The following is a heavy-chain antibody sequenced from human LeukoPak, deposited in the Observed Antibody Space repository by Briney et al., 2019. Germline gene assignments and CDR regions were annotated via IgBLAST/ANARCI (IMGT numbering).Heavy chain of an antibody. CDR1: GGSISSYY. CDR2: IYYSGST. V-gene: IGHV4-59*01. CDR3: ARASYYDSGTYKYDP. Sequence: PSETLSLTCTVSGGSISSYYWSWIRQPPGKGLEWIGYIYYSGSTNYNPSLKSRVTISVDTSNNQFSLKLSSVTAADTAVYFCARASYYDSGTYKYDPWGQGILVTVSS. D-gene: IGHD3-10*01. J-gene: IGHJ5*02.